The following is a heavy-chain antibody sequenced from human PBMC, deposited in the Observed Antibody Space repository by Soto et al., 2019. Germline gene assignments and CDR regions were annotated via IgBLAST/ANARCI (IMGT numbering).Heavy chain of an antibody. D-gene: IGHD2-15*01. V-gene: IGHV3-74*01. Sequence: EVQLVESGGNLVQPGGSLRLSCAASGFTFSGYWIHWVRQAPGKGLVWVSRISGDGSATRYADSVKGRSTISRDNAKNTVYLQMNSLRAEDTAVYYCARAIYCRGGSCLIDNWFDSWGQGTLVTVSS. CDR1: GFTFSGYW. CDR3: ARAIYCRGGSCLIDNWFDS. CDR2: ISGDGSAT. J-gene: IGHJ5*01.